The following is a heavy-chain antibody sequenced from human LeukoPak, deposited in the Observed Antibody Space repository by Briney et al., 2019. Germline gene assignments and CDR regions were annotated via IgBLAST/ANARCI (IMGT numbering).Heavy chain of an antibody. V-gene: IGHV4-34*01. D-gene: IGHD5-18*01. J-gene: IGHJ4*02. CDR3: ARDSNVDTAMVTGY. Sequence: SETLSLTCAVYGGSFSGYYWSWIRQPPGKGLEWIGEINHSGSTNYNPSLKSRVTISVDTSKNQFSLKLSSVTAADTAVYYCARDSNVDTAMVTGYWGQGTLVTVSS. CDR2: INHSGST. CDR1: GGSFSGYY.